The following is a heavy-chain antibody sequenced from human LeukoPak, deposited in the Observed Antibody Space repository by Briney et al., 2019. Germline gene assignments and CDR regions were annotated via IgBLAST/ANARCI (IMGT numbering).Heavy chain of an antibody. Sequence: SQTLSLACAISGDSVSSNSVTWNWIRQSPSRGLEWLGRTYYRSTWYNDCAVSVRGRITVNPDTSKNQFSLHLNSVTPEDTAVYYCARRLTQYDCFDPWGQGILVTVSS. CDR3: ARRLTQYDCFDP. V-gene: IGHV6-1*01. CDR2: TYYRSTWYN. CDR1: GDSVSSNSVT. D-gene: IGHD2-2*01. J-gene: IGHJ5*02.